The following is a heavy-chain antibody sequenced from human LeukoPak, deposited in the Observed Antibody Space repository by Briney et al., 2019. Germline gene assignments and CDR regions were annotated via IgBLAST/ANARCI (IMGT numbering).Heavy chain of an antibody. J-gene: IGHJ1*01. CDR1: GFTFSNAW. CDR3: TTGAVTDALNQEYFQH. Sequence: PGGSLRLSCAASGFTFSNAWMSWVRQAPGKGLEWVGRTKRKIDGGTTDYAAPVKGRFTISRDDSKNTLYLQMNSLKSEDTAVYYCTTGAVTDALNQEYFQHWGQGTLVTVSS. D-gene: IGHD4-11*01. CDR2: TKRKIDGGTT. V-gene: IGHV3-15*01.